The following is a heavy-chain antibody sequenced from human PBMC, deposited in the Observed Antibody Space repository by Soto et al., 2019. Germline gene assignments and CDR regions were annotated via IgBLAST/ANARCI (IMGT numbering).Heavy chain of an antibody. Sequence: ASVKVSCKASGYTFTSYGISWVRQAPGQGLEWMGWISAYNGNTNYAQKLQGRVTMTTDTSTSTAYMELRSLRSDDTAVYYCARDESPILTGYYTFDYWGRGTLVTVSS. J-gene: IGHJ4*02. CDR2: ISAYNGNT. CDR3: ARDESPILTGYYTFDY. V-gene: IGHV1-18*01. D-gene: IGHD3-9*01. CDR1: GYTFTSYG.